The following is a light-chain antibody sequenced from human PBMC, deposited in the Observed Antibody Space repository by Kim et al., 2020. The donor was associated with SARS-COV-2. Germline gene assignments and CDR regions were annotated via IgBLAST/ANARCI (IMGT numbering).Light chain of an antibody. Sequence: PVHSVTIACTETSHNVRGYNYVSWYQQNPGKAPKLMIYDVSNRPSGVPDRFSGSKSGNTAYLTISGLQPEDEADYYCCSYAGSYTVFGGGTQLTVL. J-gene: IGLJ2*01. CDR2: DVS. CDR3: CSYAGSYTV. V-gene: IGLV2-11*03. CDR1: SHNVRGYNY.